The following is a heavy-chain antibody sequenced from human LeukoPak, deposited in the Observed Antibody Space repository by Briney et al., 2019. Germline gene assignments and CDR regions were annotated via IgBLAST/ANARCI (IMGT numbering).Heavy chain of an antibody. CDR1: GFTFSDYY. D-gene: IGHD6-13*01. CDR3: ARIPYSSSWRGPDWYFDL. Sequence: GGSLRLSCAASGFTFSDYYMSWIRQAPGKGLEWVSYISSSGSTIYYADSVKGRFTISRDNAKNSLYLQMNSLRAEDTAVYYCARIPYSSSWRGPDWYFDLWGRGTLVTVSS. J-gene: IGHJ2*01. CDR2: ISSSGSTI. V-gene: IGHV3-11*04.